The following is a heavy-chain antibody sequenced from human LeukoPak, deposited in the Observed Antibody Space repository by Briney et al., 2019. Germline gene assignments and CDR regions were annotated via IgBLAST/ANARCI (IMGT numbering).Heavy chain of an antibody. J-gene: IGHJ3*02. CDR1: GFTFSSYS. CDR3: ARKAVSPLGAFDI. V-gene: IGHV3-21*01. D-gene: IGHD2-15*01. CDR2: ISSSSSYI. Sequence: PGGSLRLSCAASGFTFSSYSMNWVRQAPGKGLEWVSSISSSSSYIYYADSVKGRFTISRDNAMNSLYLQMNSLRAEDTAVYYCARKAVSPLGAFDIWGQGTMVTVSS.